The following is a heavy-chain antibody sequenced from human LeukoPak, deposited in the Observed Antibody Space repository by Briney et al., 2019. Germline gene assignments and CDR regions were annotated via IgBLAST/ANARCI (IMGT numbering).Heavy chain of an antibody. V-gene: IGHV1-24*01. CDR2: FDPEDGET. D-gene: IGHD3-9*01. J-gene: IGHJ3*02. CDR3: ASTVLRYFDWFQGINAFDI. CDR1: GYTLTELS. Sequence: GASVKVSCKVSGYTLTELSMHWVRQAPGKGLEWMGGFDPEDGETIYAQKFQGRVTMTEDTSTDTAYMELSSLTSEDTAVYYCASTVLRYFDWFQGINAFDIWGQGTMVTVSS.